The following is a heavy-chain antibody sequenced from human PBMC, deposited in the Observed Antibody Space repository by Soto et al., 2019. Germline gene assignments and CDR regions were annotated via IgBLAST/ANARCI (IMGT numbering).Heavy chain of an antibody. CDR2: IYPGDSDT. CDR1: GYSFTSYW. CDR3: ARTSAAGKNYNGMDV. J-gene: IGHJ6*02. Sequence: PGESLKISCKGSGYSFTSYWIGWVRQMPGKGLEWMGIIYPGDSDTRYSPSFQGQVTISADKSSSTAYLQWSSLKASDTAMYYCARTSAAGKNYNGMDVWGQGTTVTV. D-gene: IGHD6-13*01. V-gene: IGHV5-51*01.